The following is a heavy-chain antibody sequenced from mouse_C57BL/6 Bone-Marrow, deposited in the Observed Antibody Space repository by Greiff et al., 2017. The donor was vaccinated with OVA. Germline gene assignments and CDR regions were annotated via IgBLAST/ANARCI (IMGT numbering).Heavy chain of an antibody. D-gene: IGHD1-1*01. CDR3: ARSGYYYGSSYAMDY. V-gene: IGHV1-81*01. J-gene: IGHJ4*01. Sequence: QVQLQQSGAELARPGASVKLSCKASGYTFTSYGISWVKQRNGQGLEWIGEIYPRSGNTYYNEKFKGEATLTADKSSSTAYMVLRSLTSEDSAVYFCARSGYYYGSSYAMDYWGQGTSVTVSS. CDR1: GYTFTSYG. CDR2: IYPRSGNT.